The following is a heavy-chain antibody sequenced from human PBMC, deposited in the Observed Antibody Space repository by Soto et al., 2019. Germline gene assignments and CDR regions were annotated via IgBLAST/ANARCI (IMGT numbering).Heavy chain of an antibody. CDR3: ARRSTVTSSFDY. V-gene: IGHV4-4*02. CDR2: IYHSGNI. D-gene: IGHD4-17*01. J-gene: IGHJ4*02. Sequence: PSETLSLTCAVFGAYISTNHWWNWVRQPPGKGLEWIAEIYHSGNINYNPSLKSRVTISVDKSKKQFSLSLNSMTAADTAVYYCARRSTVTSSFDYWGQGTLVTVSS. CDR1: GAYISTNHW.